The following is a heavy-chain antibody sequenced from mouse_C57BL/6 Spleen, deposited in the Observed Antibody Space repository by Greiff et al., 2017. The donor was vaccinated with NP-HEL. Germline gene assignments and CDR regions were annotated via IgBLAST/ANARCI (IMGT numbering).Heavy chain of an antibody. CDR2: IYPGGGYT. D-gene: IGHD2-5*01. Sequence: QVQLKESGAELVRPGTSVKMSCKASGYTFTNYWIGWAKQRPGHGLEWIGDIYPGGGYTNYNEKFKGKATLTADKSSSTAYMQFSSLTSEDSAIYYCARLDSNYDLDYWGQGTTLTVSS. V-gene: IGHV1-63*01. CDR3: ARLDSNYDLDY. CDR1: GYTFTNYW. J-gene: IGHJ2*01.